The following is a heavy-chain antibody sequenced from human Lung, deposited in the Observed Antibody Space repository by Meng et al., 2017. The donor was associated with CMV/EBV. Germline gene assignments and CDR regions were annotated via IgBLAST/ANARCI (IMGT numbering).Heavy chain of an antibody. CDR2: IIPILGIA. CDR1: GDTFRSHA. J-gene: IGHJ4*02. CDR3: ARALYYYDSSGYYPYFDY. Sequence: SXXVSXKASGDTFRSHAISRVRQAPGQGLEWMGGIIPILGIATYAQKFQGRVAIAADKSTTTAYMELSRLRSEDTAVYFCARALYYYDSSGYYPYFDYGXQGTRGTDSS. D-gene: IGHD3-22*01. V-gene: IGHV1-69*10.